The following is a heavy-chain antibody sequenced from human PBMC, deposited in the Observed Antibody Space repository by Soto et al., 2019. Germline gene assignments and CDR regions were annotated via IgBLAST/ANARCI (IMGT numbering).Heavy chain of an antibody. CDR3: ARVGRGYSYGYGAGWFDP. J-gene: IGHJ5*02. CDR1: GGSFSGYY. CDR2: INHSGST. D-gene: IGHD5-18*01. V-gene: IGHV4-34*01. Sequence: LSETLSLTCAVYGGSFSGYYWSWIRQPPGKGLGWIGEINHSGSTNYNPSLKSRVTISVDTSKNQFSLKLSSVTAADTAVYYCARVGRGYSYGYGAGWFDPWGQGTLVTVSS.